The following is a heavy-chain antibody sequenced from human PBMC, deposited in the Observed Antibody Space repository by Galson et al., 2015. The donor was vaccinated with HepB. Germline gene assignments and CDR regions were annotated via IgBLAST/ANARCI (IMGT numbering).Heavy chain of an antibody. CDR2: ITGSGGST. CDR3: ANDDMESPYGGYALDV. V-gene: IGHV3-23*01. J-gene: IGHJ3*01. Sequence: SLRLSCAASGFPFRSYGMTWVRQAPGKRPEWVSGITGSGGSTYYADPVQGRVTIARDNSKNTLYLQMNSLGVEDTAVYYCANDDMESPYGGYALDVWGQGTMVSGSS. CDR1: GFPFRSYG. D-gene: IGHD4/OR15-4a*01.